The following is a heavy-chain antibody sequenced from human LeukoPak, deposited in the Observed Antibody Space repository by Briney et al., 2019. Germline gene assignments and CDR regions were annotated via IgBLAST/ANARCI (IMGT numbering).Heavy chain of an antibody. J-gene: IGHJ4*02. D-gene: IGHD3-10*01. CDR3: ARYVVYGSGKYYFDY. V-gene: IGHV4-39*01. Sequence: PSETLSLTCTVSGGSVSSTTYYWSWIRQPPGRGLEWIASINYSGSTYYNPSLKSQVTISVDTSENQFSLKLSSVTAADTAVYYCARYVVYGSGKYYFDYWGQGILVTVSS. CDR1: GGSVSSTTYY. CDR2: INYSGST.